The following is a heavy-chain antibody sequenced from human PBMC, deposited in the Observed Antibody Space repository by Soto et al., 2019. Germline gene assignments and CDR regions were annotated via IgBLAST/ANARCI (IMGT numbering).Heavy chain of an antibody. CDR2: MNPNSGNT. J-gene: IGHJ6*02. CDR3: ASLPYYDFWSGSQPDYYYYGMDV. CDR1: GYTFTSYD. D-gene: IGHD3-3*01. Sequence: ASVKVSCKASGYTFTSYDINWVRQATGQGLEWMGWMNPNSGNTGYAEKFQGRVTMTRNTSISAAYMELSSLRSEDTAVYYCASLPYYDFWSGSQPDYYYYGMDVWGQGTTVTVSS. V-gene: IGHV1-8*01.